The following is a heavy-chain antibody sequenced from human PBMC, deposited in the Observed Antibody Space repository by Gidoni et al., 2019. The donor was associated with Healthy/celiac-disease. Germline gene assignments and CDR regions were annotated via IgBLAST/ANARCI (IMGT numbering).Heavy chain of an antibody. CDR2: IIPIFGTA. CDR3: ARDETAAGTGWFDP. V-gene: IGHV1-69*01. Sequence: QVQLVQSGAEVKKPGSSVKVSCKASGGNFSRYAISWVRQAPGQGLEWMGGIIPIFGTANYAQKLQGRVTITADESTSTAYMELSSLRSEDTAVYYCARDETAAGTGWFDPWGQGTLVTVSS. CDR1: GGNFSRYA. D-gene: IGHD6-13*01. J-gene: IGHJ5*02.